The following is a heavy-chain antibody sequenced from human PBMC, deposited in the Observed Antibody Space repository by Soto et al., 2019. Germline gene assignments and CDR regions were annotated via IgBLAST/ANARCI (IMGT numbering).Heavy chain of an antibody. CDR1: GYTFTNHG. CDR3: ARMVRGSKIDHYYYMDV. Sequence: QVEMVQSGVEVKKPGASVKVSCKASGYTFTNHGLNWVRQAPGQGLEWMGWISASNGDTNYAQKFLGRVTVTTDTSTSIGYMEVRSLKSEDTAVYYCARMVRGSKIDHYYYMDVWGKGTTVIVSS. J-gene: IGHJ6*03. V-gene: IGHV1-18*04. CDR2: ISASNGDT. D-gene: IGHD3-10*01.